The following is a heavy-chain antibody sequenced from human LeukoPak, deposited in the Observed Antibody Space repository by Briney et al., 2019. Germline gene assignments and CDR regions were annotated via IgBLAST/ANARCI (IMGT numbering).Heavy chain of an antibody. J-gene: IGHJ4*02. D-gene: IGHD3-16*02. Sequence: PGGSLRLSCAASGFTFSNYWMTWVRQAPGKGLEWVANIKEDGSEKYYVDSVKGRFTISRDNSKNTLYLQVNSLRAEDTAVYYCAKAPYDYVWGSYRPPLALDYWGQGTLVTVSS. CDR1: GFTFSNYW. V-gene: IGHV3-7*03. CDR3: AKAPYDYVWGSYRPPLALDY. CDR2: IKEDGSEK.